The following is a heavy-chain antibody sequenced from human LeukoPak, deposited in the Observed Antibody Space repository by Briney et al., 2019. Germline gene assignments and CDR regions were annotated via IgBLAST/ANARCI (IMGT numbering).Heavy chain of an antibody. CDR3: ARVEARRYYYDSSGYYYVDY. CDR2: ISSSSSYI. Sequence: GGSLRLSCAASGFTFSSYSMNWVRQAPGKGLEWVSSISSSSSYIYYADSVKGRFTISRDNAKNSLYLQTNSLRAEDTAVYYCARVEARRYYYDSSGYYYVDYWGQGTLVTVSS. V-gene: IGHV3-21*01. J-gene: IGHJ4*02. D-gene: IGHD3-22*01. CDR1: GFTFSSYS.